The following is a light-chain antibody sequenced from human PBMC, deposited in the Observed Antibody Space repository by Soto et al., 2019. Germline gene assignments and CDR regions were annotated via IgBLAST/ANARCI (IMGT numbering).Light chain of an antibody. Sequence: EIVLTQSPGTLSLSPGERATLSCRASQTANNNYLAWYQQKPGQAPRLLIYRASNRAPGIPDRFSGSGSGTDFTLTINRLEPEYFAVYYCQQFGSSVYTFGQGTKLVIK. CDR3: QQFGSSVYT. CDR1: QTANNNY. CDR2: RAS. V-gene: IGKV3-20*01. J-gene: IGKJ2*01.